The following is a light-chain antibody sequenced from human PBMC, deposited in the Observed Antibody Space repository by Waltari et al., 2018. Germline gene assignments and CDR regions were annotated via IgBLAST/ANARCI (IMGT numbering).Light chain of an antibody. Sequence: QTVVTQEPSLSVSPGGTVTLTCALSSGSLSSTSYATWYQQAPGQAPRTLVYKANSRSSGVPDRFSGSILGNKAALTITGAQADDESGYYCLLYMGSGIWVFGGGTKLTVL. V-gene: IGLV8-61*01. CDR3: LLYMGSGIWV. CDR1: SGSLSSTSY. CDR2: KAN. J-gene: IGLJ3*02.